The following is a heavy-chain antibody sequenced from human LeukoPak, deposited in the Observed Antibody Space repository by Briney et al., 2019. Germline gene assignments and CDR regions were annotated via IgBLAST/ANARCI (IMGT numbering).Heavy chain of an antibody. V-gene: IGHV4-4*07. CDR2: IYTSGST. J-gene: IGHJ3*02. CDR3: ARDREYYDILTGYYNDAFDI. Sequence: SETLSLTCTVSGGSISSYYWSWIWQPAGKGLEWIGRIYTSGSTNYNPSLKSRVTMSVDTSKNQFSLKLSSVTAADTAVYYCARDREYYDILTGYYNDAFDIWGQGTMVTVSS. CDR1: GGSISSYY. D-gene: IGHD3-9*01.